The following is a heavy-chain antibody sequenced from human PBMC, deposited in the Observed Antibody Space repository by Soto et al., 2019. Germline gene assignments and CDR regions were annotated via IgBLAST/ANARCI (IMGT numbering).Heavy chain of an antibody. CDR3: ARGDTAMAPYYFDY. D-gene: IGHD5-18*01. CDR1: GYSFTIYW. J-gene: IGHJ4*02. Sequence: EMQLVQSGAEVKKPGESRKISCKGSGYSFTIYWIAWVRQMPGKGLEWMRIIYPGDSETRYSPSFQGQVTISADKSINTAYLQWSSLRASDTAMYYCARGDTAMAPYYFDYWGQGTLVTVSS. CDR2: IYPGDSET. V-gene: IGHV5-51*01.